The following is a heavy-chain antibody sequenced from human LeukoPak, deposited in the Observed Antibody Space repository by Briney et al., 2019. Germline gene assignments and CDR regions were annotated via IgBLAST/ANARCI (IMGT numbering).Heavy chain of an antibody. V-gene: IGHV4-59*01. CDR2: IYYSGNT. J-gene: IGHJ4*02. D-gene: IGHD6-19*01. CDR3: AREPRSSSGRSRWVDY. CDR1: GGSIRSYY. Sequence: PAETLPVTFTVSGGSIRSYYWSWIRQPPGKGLEWIGYIYYSGNTNYNPSLKSRVTILVDTSKNQFSLKLSSVTAADTAVYYCAREPRSSSGRSRWVDYWGQGAL.